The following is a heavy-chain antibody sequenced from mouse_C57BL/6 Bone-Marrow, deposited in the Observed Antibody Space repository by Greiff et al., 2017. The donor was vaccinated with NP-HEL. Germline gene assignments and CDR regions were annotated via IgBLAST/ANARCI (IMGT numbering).Heavy chain of an antibody. CDR1: GFTFSSYA. J-gene: IGHJ2*01. CDR2: ISDGGSYT. V-gene: IGHV5-4*01. D-gene: IGHD4-1*01. CDR3: ARDWGYFDY. Sequence: EVNVVESGGGLVKPGGSLKLSCAASGFTFSSYAMSWVRQTPEKRLEWVATISDGGSYTYYPDNVKGRFTISRDNAKNNLYLQMSHLKSEDTAMYYCARDWGYFDYWGQGTTLTVSS.